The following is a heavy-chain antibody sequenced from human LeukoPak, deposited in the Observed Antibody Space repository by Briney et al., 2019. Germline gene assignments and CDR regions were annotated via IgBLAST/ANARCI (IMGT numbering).Heavy chain of an antibody. CDR2: IYYSGST. J-gene: IGHJ4*02. CDR1: GDSISSSISY. Sequence: SETLSLTCTVSGDSISSSISYWGWIRQPPGKGLEWIGSIYYSGSTRYNPSLKSRVIISVDTSKNQFSLRLSSVTAADTAVYYCARNHTHEGYGYYFDYWGQGTLITVSS. V-gene: IGHV4-39*01. CDR3: ARNHTHEGYGYYFDY. D-gene: IGHD5-18*01.